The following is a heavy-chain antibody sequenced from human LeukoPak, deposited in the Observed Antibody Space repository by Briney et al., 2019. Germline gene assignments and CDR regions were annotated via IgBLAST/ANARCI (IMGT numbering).Heavy chain of an antibody. D-gene: IGHD6-19*01. J-gene: IGHJ4*02. CDR1: GYTSTSYY. V-gene: IGHV1-46*01. CDR2: INPSGGST. Sequence: GASVKVSCKASGYTSTSYYMHWVRQAPGQGLEWMGIINPSGGSTSYAQKFQGRVTMTRDTSTSTVYMELSSLRSEDTAVYYCARDEAVGSSGWYGVDYWGQGTLVTVSS. CDR3: ARDEAVGSSGWYGVDY.